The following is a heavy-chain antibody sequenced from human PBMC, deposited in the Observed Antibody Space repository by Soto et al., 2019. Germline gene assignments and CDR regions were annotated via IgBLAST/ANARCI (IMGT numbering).Heavy chain of an antibody. Sequence: GGSLRLSCAVSGFTFSNYWMNWVRQAPGKGLEWVANIKQDGGEKYYVDSVKGRFTISRDNSKNTLYLQMNSLRAEDTAVYYCAKDRPYYDFWSWLPPSYHYYGLDVWGQGTTVTGSS. CDR3: AKDRPYYDFWSWLPPSYHYYGLDV. CDR2: IKQDGGEK. J-gene: IGHJ6*02. V-gene: IGHV3-7*03. CDR1: GFTFSNYW. D-gene: IGHD3-3*01.